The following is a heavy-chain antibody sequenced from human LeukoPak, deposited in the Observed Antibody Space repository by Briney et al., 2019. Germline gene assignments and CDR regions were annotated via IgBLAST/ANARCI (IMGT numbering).Heavy chain of an antibody. CDR1: GYSINSGYY. J-gene: IGHJ2*01. Sequence: SETLSLTCAVSGYSINSGYYWGCIRQPPGKGLEWIGSIYHSGSTYYNPSLKSRVTISVDTSKNQFSLKLSSVTAADTAEYYCASQLGYCSSTGCYTEWYFDLWGRGTLVTVSS. CDR2: IYHSGST. CDR3: ASQLGYCSSTGCYTEWYFDL. D-gene: IGHD2-2*02. V-gene: IGHV4-38-2*01.